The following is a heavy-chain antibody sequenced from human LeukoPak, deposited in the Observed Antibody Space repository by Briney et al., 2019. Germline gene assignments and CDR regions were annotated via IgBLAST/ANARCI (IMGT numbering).Heavy chain of an antibody. D-gene: IGHD3-3*01. J-gene: IGHJ6*02. CDR2: IYYSGST. Sequence: SETLSLTCTVSGGSISSYYWSWIRQPPGKGLEWIGYIYYSGSTNYNPSLKSRVTISVDTSKNQFSLKLSSVTAADTAVYYCARVPEYYDFWSGPADGMDVWGQGTTVTVSS. V-gene: IGHV4-59*01. CDR1: GGSISSYY. CDR3: ARVPEYYDFWSGPADGMDV.